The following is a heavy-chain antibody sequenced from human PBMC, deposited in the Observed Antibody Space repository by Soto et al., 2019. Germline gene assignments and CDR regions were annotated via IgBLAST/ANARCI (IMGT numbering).Heavy chain of an antibody. D-gene: IGHD6-19*01. CDR1: GGSISSSSYY. Sequence: KPSETLSLTCTVSGGSISSSSYYWGWIRQPPGKGLEWIGSIYYSGSTYYNPSLKSRVTISVDTSKNQFSLKLSSVTAADTAVYYCARLGYSSGWYEAYFDYWGQGTLVTVSS. V-gene: IGHV4-39*01. J-gene: IGHJ4*02. CDR2: IYYSGST. CDR3: ARLGYSSGWYEAYFDY.